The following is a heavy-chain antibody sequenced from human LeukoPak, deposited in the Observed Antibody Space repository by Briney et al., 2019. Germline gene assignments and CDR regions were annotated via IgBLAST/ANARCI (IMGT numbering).Heavy chain of an antibody. V-gene: IGHV1-18*01. CDR1: GYTFTSYG. CDR2: ISAYNGNT. CDR3: ARRKNDCSGGSCYGYYFDY. Sequence: ASVKVSCKASGYTFTSYGISWVRQAPGQGREWMGWISAYNGNTNYAQKLQGRVTMTTDTSTSTAYMELRSLRSDDTAVYYCARRKNDCSGGSCYGYYFDYWGQGTLVTVSS. D-gene: IGHD2-15*01. J-gene: IGHJ4*02.